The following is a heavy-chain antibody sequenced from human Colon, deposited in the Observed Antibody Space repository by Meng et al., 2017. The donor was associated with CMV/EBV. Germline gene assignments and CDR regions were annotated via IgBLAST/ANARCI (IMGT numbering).Heavy chain of an antibody. CDR2: IYYSGST. V-gene: IGHV4-59*01. CDR3: ARGSKAARQNWFDP. CDR1: GGSISSYY. Sequence: SETLSLTCTVSGGSISSYYWSWIRQPPGKGLEWIGYIYYSGSTNYNPSLKSRVTISVDTSKNQFSLKLSSVTAAATAVYYCARGSKAARQNWFDPWGQGTLVTVSS. J-gene: IGHJ5*02. D-gene: IGHD6-6*01.